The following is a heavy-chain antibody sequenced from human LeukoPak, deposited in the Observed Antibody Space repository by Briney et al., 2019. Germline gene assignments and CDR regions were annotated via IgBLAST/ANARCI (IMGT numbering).Heavy chain of an antibody. V-gene: IGHV1-2*02. CDR2: INPYSGDT. D-gene: IGHD2-2*01. CDR1: GYIFIGYY. CDR3: ARDPPRKYQLPKFDP. J-gene: IGHJ5*02. Sequence: ASVKVSCKASGYIFIGYYIHWVRQAPGHGLEWMGWINPYSGDTNYAQKFQGRVTMTRDTSISTAHMELRSLRSDDTAVYYCARDPPRKYQLPKFDPWGQGTLVTVSS.